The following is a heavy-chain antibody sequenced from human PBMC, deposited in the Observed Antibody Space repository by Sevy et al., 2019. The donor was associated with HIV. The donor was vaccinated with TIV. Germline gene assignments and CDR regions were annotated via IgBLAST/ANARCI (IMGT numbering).Heavy chain of an antibody. V-gene: IGHV3-23*01. D-gene: IGHD3-16*01. Sequence: GGSLRLSCAASGFSFSDYVLTWVRQAPGKGLEWVAAIGVRGESSYYADSVKGRSTISRDNSTHTLFLQMNSLRAEDTAVYYWAVAGGGAFDSWGQGTMVTVSS. CDR2: IGVRGESS. J-gene: IGHJ3*02. CDR1: GFSFSDYV. CDR3: AVAGGGAFDS.